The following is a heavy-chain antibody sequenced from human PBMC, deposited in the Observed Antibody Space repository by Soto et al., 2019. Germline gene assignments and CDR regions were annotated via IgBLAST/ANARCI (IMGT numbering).Heavy chain of an antibody. CDR1: GFTFSSYA. CDR3: AREVVDNEVYYYYGMDV. CDR2: ISYDGSNK. D-gene: IGHD2-2*03. V-gene: IGHV3-30-3*01. Sequence: QVQLVESGGGVVQPGRSLRLSCAASGFTFSSYAMHWVRQAPGKGLEWVAVISYDGSNKYYADSVKGRFTISRDNSKNTLYLQMNSLRAEDTAVYYCAREVVDNEVYYYYGMDVWGQGTTVTVSS. J-gene: IGHJ6*02.